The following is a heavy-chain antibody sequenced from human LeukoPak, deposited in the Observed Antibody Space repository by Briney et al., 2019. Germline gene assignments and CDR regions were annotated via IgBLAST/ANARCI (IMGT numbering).Heavy chain of an antibody. CDR3: ARDRAYYDFWSGKDNDAFDI. CDR2: ISAYNGNT. CDR1: GYTFTSYG. Sequence: ASVKVSCKASGYTFTSYGISWVRQAPGQGLEWMGWISAYNGNTNYAQKFQGRVTITADESTSTAYMELSSLRSEDTAVYYCARDRAYYDFWSGKDNDAFDIWGQGTMVTVSS. V-gene: IGHV1-18*01. D-gene: IGHD3-3*01. J-gene: IGHJ3*02.